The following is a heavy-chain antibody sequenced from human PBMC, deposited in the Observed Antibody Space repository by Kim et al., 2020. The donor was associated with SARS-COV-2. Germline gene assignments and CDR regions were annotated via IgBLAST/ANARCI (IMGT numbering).Heavy chain of an antibody. D-gene: IGHD1-26*01. CDR1: GGTFISYA. CDR2: VNDSSGNT. Sequence: ASVKVSCKASGGTFISYAMHWGRQDHGQRLEWLGWVNDSSGNTRYAQKFQGRVTITTATSASTAFMELSSLTSEDTAVYYCATSPGWVNWGQVTLVT. V-gene: IGHV1-3*01. CDR3: ATSPGWVN. J-gene: IGHJ4*02.